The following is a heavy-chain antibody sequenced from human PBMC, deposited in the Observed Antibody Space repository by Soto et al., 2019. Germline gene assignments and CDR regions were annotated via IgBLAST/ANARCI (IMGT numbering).Heavy chain of an antibody. V-gene: IGHV5-51*01. CDR3: ARGMDIVVVVAATRGGGWFDP. D-gene: IGHD2-15*01. J-gene: IGHJ5*02. Sequence: SLKISCKGSGYSFTSYWIGWVRQMPGKGLEWMGIIYPGDSDTRYSPSFQGQVTISADKSISTAYLQWSSPKASDTAMYYCARGMDIVVVVAATRGGGWFDPWGQGTLVTVSS. CDR2: IYPGDSDT. CDR1: GYSFTSYW.